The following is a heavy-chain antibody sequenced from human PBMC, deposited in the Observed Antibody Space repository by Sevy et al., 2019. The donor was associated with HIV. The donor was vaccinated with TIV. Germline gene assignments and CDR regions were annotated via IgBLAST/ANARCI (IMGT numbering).Heavy chain of an antibody. V-gene: IGHV4-39*01. CDR3: ARQAYGDYVAWYFDL. CDR2: IYYSGST. Sequence: SETLSLTCTVSGGSISSSSYLWGWIRQPPGRGLEWIGSIYYSGSTYFNPSLKSRVTISVDTSKNQFSLKLRSVTASGTAVYYCARQAYGDYVAWYFDLWGRGTLVTVSS. J-gene: IGHJ2*01. CDR1: GGSISSSSYL. D-gene: IGHD4-17*01.